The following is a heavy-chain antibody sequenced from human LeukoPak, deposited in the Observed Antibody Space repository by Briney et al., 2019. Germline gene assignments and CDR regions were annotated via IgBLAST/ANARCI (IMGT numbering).Heavy chain of an antibody. CDR1: GGSISSYY. Sequence: PSETLSLTCTVSGGSISSYYWSWIRQPPGKGLEWIGYMYYSGSTNYNPSIKSRVTISVDKSKNQFSLKLTSVTAADTAVYYCARGDNYGLTYFFDYWGQGTLVTVSS. CDR3: ARGDNYGLTYFFDY. V-gene: IGHV4-59*01. CDR2: MYYSGST. D-gene: IGHD5-24*01. J-gene: IGHJ4*02.